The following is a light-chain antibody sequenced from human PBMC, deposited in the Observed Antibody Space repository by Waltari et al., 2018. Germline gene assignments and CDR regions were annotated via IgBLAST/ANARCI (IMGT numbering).Light chain of an antibody. J-gene: IGLJ3*02. Sequence: QAVVTQEPSLTVSPGGTVTPPCCPSTGHVTRGHYPYWFQQNPGQPPGTLNYDTSNKQSWTPARFSGSLLGGKAALTLSGAQPEDEAEYYYLLSYSGTWVFAGGTKLTVL. CDR2: DTS. CDR3: LLSYSGTWV. CDR1: TGHVTRGHY. V-gene: IGLV7-46*01.